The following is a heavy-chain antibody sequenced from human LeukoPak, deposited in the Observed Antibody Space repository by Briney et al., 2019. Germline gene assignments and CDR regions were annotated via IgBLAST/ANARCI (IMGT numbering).Heavy chain of an antibody. CDR1: GFTFSSYA. Sequence: GGSLRLSCAASGFTFSSYAMSCVRQAPGKGLEWVSAISGSGGSTYYADSVKGRFTVSRDNSRNTLYLQMNSLRAEDTAVYYCAKGAGSSGWYPNDYWGQGTLVTVSS. CDR2: ISGSGGST. D-gene: IGHD6-19*01. CDR3: AKGAGSSGWYPNDY. V-gene: IGHV3-23*01. J-gene: IGHJ4*02.